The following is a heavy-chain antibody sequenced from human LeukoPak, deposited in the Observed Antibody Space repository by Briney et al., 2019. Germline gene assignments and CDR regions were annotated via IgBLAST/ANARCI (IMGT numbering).Heavy chain of an antibody. CDR1: GGSISDYY. J-gene: IGHJ6*02. V-gene: IGHV4-4*07. CDR3: AREPIYYGMDV. CDR2: IYTSGST. Sequence: PSETLSLTCAVSGGSISDYYCNWIRQPAGKGLEWIGRIYTSGSTNSNPSLKSRVTMSVDRSKNQFSLKLSSVTAADTAVYYCAREPIYYGMDVWGQGTTVTVSS.